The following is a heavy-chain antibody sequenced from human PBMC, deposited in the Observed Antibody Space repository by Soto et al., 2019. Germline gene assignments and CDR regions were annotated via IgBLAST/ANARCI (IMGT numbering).Heavy chain of an antibody. V-gene: IGHV1-46*01. J-gene: IGHJ4*02. Sequence: QVQLVQSGAEVKKPGASVKVSCKASGYTFTNYYMHWVRQAPGQGLEWMGIINPSGGSTTYAQKFQGRVTMTRDTSTSTVYMELSSMRSEDTAVYYCARISDCYDSSASEGFDYWGQGTLVTVSS. CDR1: GYTFTNYY. D-gene: IGHD3-22*01. CDR2: INPSGGST. CDR3: ARISDCYDSSASEGFDY.